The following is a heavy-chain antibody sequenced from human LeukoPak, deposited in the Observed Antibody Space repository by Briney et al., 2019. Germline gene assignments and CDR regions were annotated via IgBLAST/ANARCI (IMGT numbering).Heavy chain of an antibody. CDR2: IYYSGST. V-gene: IGHV4-39*07. CDR3: ARVYGSGSYDWNYFDP. Sequence: SETLSLTCTVSGGSISSYYWGWIRQPPGKGLEWIGSIYYSGSTYYNPSLKSRVTISVDTSKNQFSLKLSSVTAADTAVYYCARVYGSGSYDWNYFDPWGQGTLVTVSS. D-gene: IGHD3-10*01. J-gene: IGHJ5*02. CDR1: GGSISSYY.